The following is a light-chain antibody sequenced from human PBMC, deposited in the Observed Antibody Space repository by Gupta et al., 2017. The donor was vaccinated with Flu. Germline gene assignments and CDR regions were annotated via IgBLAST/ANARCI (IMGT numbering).Light chain of an antibody. Sequence: EIVLTQSPATLSLSPGERATLSCRASQSVIGYLSWYQQKPGQAPRLLIYDASSRATDIPARFSGSGSGTDFTLTISSLEPEDFAVYYCQQLHNWPPLFTFGQGTRLEIK. CDR1: QSVIGY. CDR2: DAS. V-gene: IGKV3-11*01. J-gene: IGKJ5*01. CDR3: QQLHNWPPLFT.